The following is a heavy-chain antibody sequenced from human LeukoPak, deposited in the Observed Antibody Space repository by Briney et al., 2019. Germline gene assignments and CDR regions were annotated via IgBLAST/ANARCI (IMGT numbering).Heavy chain of an antibody. Sequence: GGSLRLSCEASGFRFDDYAMPWVRQAPGKGLEWVSGISWNSGSIGYADSVKGRFTISRDNSKNTLYLQMNSLRAEDTAVYYCARVPSAMVRGVIPIDYWGQGTLVTVSS. J-gene: IGHJ4*02. D-gene: IGHD3-10*01. V-gene: IGHV3-9*01. CDR3: ARVPSAMVRGVIPIDY. CDR1: GFRFDDYA. CDR2: ISWNSGSI.